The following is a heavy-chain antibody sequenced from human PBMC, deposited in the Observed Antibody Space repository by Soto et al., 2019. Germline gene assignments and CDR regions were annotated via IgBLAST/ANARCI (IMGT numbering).Heavy chain of an antibody. J-gene: IGHJ4*02. Sequence: ASVKVSCKASGYTFTSYAISWVRQAPGQGLEWMGWISAYNGNTNYAQKLQGRVTMTTDTSTSTAYMELRSLSSDDTAVYYCARDAAAGLNDYWGQGTLVTVSS. V-gene: IGHV1-18*01. CDR3: ARDAAAGLNDY. CDR1: GYTFTSYA. D-gene: IGHD6-13*01. CDR2: ISAYNGNT.